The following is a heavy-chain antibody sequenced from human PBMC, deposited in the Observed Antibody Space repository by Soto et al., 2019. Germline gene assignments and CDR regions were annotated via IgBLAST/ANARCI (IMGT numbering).Heavy chain of an antibody. J-gene: IGHJ4*02. CDR3: TRDPRITDF. CDR1: GFSLSDYY. D-gene: IGHD3-16*01. CDR2: INPGGDVI. V-gene: IGHV3-11*01. Sequence: QVRLVESGGGFVKPEGSRRLSCAASGFSLSDYYMTWIRQAPGKGLELLSYINPGGDVIKYVDSVKGRFTISRDNAKNTVYLQMNSLRAEDTAAYYCTRDPRITDFWGQGTLVTVSS.